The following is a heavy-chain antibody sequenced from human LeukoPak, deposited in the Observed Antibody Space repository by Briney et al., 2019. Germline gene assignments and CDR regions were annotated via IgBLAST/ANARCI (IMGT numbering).Heavy chain of an antibody. CDR2: ILYDGTNK. CDR1: GFTFSSFG. Sequence: PGGSLRLSCAASGFTFSSFGMHWVRQAPGQGLEWVAFILYDGTNKYYADSVKGRFTISRDNSKNTLSLQMNSLRAEDTAVYYCAKASAMIVVVSKHFDYWGQGTLVTVSS. V-gene: IGHV3-30*02. D-gene: IGHD3-22*01. CDR3: AKASAMIVVVSKHFDY. J-gene: IGHJ4*02.